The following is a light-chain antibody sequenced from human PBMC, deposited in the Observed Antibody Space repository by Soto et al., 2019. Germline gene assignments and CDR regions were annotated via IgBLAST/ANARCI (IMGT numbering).Light chain of an antibody. V-gene: IGLV2-11*01. CDR3: CSYAGSYNLGF. Sequence: QSALTQPRSVSGSPGQSVTISCTGTSSDVGGYDFVSWYQQHPGKAPKLMIYDVSKRPSGVPDRFSGSKSANSASLTISGLQAEDEALYYCCSYAGSYNLGFFGGGTKLTVL. CDR1: SSDVGGYDF. CDR2: DVS. J-gene: IGLJ2*01.